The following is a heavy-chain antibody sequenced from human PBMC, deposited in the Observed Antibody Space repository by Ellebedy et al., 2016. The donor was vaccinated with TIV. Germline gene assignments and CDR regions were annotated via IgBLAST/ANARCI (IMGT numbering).Heavy chain of an antibody. CDR2: INYNGGAT. D-gene: IGHD6-6*01. J-gene: IGHJ4*02. CDR3: VTWGGSSSRDFDY. CDR1: GFTFNRCA. V-gene: IGHV3-64D*06. Sequence: PGGSLRLTCSTSGFTFNRCAMHWVRQATGKGLEYVSAINYNGGATYYTDSVKGRFSISRDNSQSILYLQMNSLRSEDTALYYCVTWGGSSSRDFDYWGQGTLVTVSS.